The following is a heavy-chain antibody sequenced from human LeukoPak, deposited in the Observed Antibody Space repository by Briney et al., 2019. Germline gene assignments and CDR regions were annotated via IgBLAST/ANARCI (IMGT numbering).Heavy chain of an antibody. Sequence: ASVKVSCKVSGYTLTELSMHWVRQAPGKGLEWMGGFDPEDGETIYAQKFQGRVTMTEDTSTDTAYMELSSLRSEDTAVYYCARGDIVVVPAANRGFDPWGQGTLVTVSS. J-gene: IGHJ5*02. V-gene: IGHV1-24*01. CDR1: GYTLTELS. CDR3: ARGDIVVVPAANRGFDP. D-gene: IGHD2-2*01. CDR2: FDPEDGET.